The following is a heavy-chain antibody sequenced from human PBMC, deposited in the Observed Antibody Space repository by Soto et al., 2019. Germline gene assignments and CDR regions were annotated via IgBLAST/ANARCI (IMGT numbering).Heavy chain of an antibody. CDR1: GFTFSSYT. Sequence: EVQLVESGGGLVHPGGSLRLSCAASGFTFSSYTMYWVRQAPGKGLEWVSYFSSSTIYYADSVKGRFTISRDHAKNSLYLQRNSLRAEDTAVYYCARDRQGYEYYGMDVWGQGTTVTVSS. CDR3: ARDRQGYEYYGMDV. D-gene: IGHD3-3*01. J-gene: IGHJ6*02. V-gene: IGHV3-48*01. CDR2: FSSSTI.